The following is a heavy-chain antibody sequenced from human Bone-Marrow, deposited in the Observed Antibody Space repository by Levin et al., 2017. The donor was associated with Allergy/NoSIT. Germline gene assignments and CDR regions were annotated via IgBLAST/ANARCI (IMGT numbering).Heavy chain of an antibody. V-gene: IGHV3-23*01. CDR2: TSHNSGNT. Sequence: SCAASGFTFRNYGMTWVRQAPGKGLEWVSVTSHNSGNTYYADSVRGRFTMSRDNSKNTLYLQMDSLRLEDTAVYYCARVGALALARRNPFDSWGQGTLVTVSS. D-gene: IGHD1-26*01. J-gene: IGHJ4*02. CDR1: GFTFRNYG. CDR3: ARVGALALARRNPFDS.